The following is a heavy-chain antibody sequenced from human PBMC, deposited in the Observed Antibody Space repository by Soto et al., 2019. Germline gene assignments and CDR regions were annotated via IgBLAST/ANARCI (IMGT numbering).Heavy chain of an antibody. V-gene: IGHV3-21*01. CDR1: GFTFSGYS. CDR2: IGISSRYI. Sequence: GGSLRLSCAASGFTFSGYSMNWVRQAPGKGLEWVSSIGISSRYIXXADSVKGRXTISRDNAKNSXYLQMXGLRAEDTAVYYCARDVSGGRCYSWGQGTLVTVSS. J-gene: IGHJ4*02. CDR3: ARDVSGGRCYS. D-gene: IGHD2-15*01.